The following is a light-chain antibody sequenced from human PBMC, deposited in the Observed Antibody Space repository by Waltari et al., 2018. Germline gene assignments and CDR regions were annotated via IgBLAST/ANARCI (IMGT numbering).Light chain of an antibody. J-gene: IGKJ2*01. CDR3: QQYNNWPRT. CDR2: SAS. V-gene: IGKV3-15*01. CDR1: QGVINN. Sequence: ETVMTQSPATLSVSPGERAILSCRASQGVINNLAWYQQKPGQAPRLLIYSASTRATGIPARFSGGGSGTEFTLTISSLQSEDFAIYYCQQYNNWPRTFGQGTKLEI.